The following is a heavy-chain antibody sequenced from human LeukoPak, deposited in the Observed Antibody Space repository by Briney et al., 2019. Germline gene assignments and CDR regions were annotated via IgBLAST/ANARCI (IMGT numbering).Heavy chain of an antibody. V-gene: IGHV4-34*01. J-gene: IGHJ6*03. D-gene: IGHD3-3*01. CDR3: ARVKIKGGVTIFKEYHYMDV. Sequence: SVTLSLTCAVYGGSSSGYSWCWIRQPPGKGLEWIGEINHSGSTNYNPSLKSRVTISVDTSKNQFSLKLSSVTAADTAVYYCARVKIKGGVTIFKEYHYMDVWGKGTTVTVSS. CDR2: INHSGST. CDR1: GGSSSGYS.